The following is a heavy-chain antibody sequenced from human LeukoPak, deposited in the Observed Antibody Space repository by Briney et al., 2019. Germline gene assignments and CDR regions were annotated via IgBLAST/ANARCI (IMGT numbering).Heavy chain of an antibody. CDR3: ARDVYPIAVAGFDY. J-gene: IGHJ4*02. D-gene: IGHD6-19*01. V-gene: IGHV3-33*08. CDR2: IWYDGSNK. CDR1: GFTFGSHA. Sequence: GGSLRLSCEASGFTFGSHAMHWVRQAPGKGLEWVAVIWYDGSNKYYADSVKGRFTISRDNSKNTLYLQMNSLRAEDTAVYYCARDVYPIAVAGFDYWGQGTLVTVSS.